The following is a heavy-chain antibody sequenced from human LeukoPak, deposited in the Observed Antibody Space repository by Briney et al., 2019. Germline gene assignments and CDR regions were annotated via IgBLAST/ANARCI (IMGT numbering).Heavy chain of an antibody. CDR1: GFTVSSNY. D-gene: IGHD3-10*02. CDR3: AELGITMIGGV. V-gene: IGHV3-48*03. J-gene: IGHJ6*04. CDR2: ISSSGSTI. Sequence: GGSLRLSCAASGFTVSSNYMTWVRQAPGKGLEWVSYISSSGSTIYYADSVKGRFTISRDNAKNSLYLQMDSLRAEDTAVYYCAELGITMIGGVWGKGTTVTISS.